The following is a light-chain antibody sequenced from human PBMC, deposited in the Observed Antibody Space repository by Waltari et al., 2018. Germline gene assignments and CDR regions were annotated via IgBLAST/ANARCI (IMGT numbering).Light chain of an antibody. Sequence: EIVLTQSPATLSLSPGERTTLSCRAGQSVSSSYLAWYQQKPGQAPRLLIYGTSSRASGSPDRFSGRGSGADFTLTISRLEPEDFAVYYCQQYGSSPYTFGQGTKLEIK. V-gene: IGKV3-20*01. CDR2: GTS. J-gene: IGKJ2*01. CDR3: QQYGSSPYT. CDR1: QSVSSSY.